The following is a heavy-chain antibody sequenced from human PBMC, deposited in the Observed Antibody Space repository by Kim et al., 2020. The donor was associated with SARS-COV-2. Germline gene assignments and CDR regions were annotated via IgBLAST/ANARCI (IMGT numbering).Heavy chain of an antibody. J-gene: IGHJ4*02. V-gene: IGHV3-33*01. Sequence: GGSLRLSCAASGFTFSSYGMHWVRQAPGKGLEWVAVIWYDGSNKYYADSVKGRFTISRDNSKNTLYLQMNSLRAEDMAVYYCARDARTYDYVWGSYRYDLDYWGQGTLVTVSS. CDR2: IWYDGSNK. CDR3: ARDARTYDYVWGSYRYDLDY. CDR1: GFTFSSYG. D-gene: IGHD3-16*02.